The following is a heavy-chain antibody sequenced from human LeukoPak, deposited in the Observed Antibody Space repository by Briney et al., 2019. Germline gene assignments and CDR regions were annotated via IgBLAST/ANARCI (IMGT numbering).Heavy chain of an antibody. D-gene: IGHD1-26*01. Sequence: PGGSLRLSCAASGFTFSSYAMHWVRQAPGKGLEWVAVISYDGSYRHYADSVKGRFTISRDISMGTLYRQMNSLRTEDTAVYYCARAQHRGWGFDYWGQGTLVTVSS. CDR3: ARAQHRGWGFDY. CDR1: GFTFSSYA. CDR2: ISYDGSYR. V-gene: IGHV3-30*04. J-gene: IGHJ4*02.